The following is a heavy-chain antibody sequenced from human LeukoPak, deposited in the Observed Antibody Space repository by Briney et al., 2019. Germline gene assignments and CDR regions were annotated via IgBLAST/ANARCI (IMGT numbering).Heavy chain of an antibody. CDR1: GGSISTYH. CDR2: ISYSGST. V-gene: IGHV4-59*12. Sequence: KPSETLSLTCAVSGGSISTYHWSWIRQPPGKGLEWIGYISYSGSTNYNPSLKSRVTISVDTSKSQFSLKLSSVTAADTAVYYCARELRGAPTPGAYWGQGTRVTVSS. J-gene: IGHJ4*02. D-gene: IGHD1-26*01. CDR3: ARELRGAPTPGAY.